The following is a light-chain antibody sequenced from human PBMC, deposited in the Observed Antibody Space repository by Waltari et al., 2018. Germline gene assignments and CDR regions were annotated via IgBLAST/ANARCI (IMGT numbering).Light chain of an antibody. Sequence: EIVLTHSPATLSLSPGERATLPCRASQSVSTYLAWYQQQPGKAPRILIYDASNRATGIPARFSGSGSGTDFTLTISSLEPEDFAVYYCQQRSNWPPYTFGQGTKLEIK. CDR3: QQRSNWPPYT. CDR2: DAS. V-gene: IGKV3-11*01. CDR1: QSVSTY. J-gene: IGKJ2*01.